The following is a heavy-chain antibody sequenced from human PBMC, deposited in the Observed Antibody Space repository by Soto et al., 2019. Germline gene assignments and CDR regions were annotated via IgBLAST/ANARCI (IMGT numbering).Heavy chain of an antibody. J-gene: IGHJ6*03. CDR2: ISYDGSNK. V-gene: IGHV3-30*18. Sequence: QVQLVESGGGVVQPGRSLRLSCAASGFTFSSYGMHWVRQAPGKGLEWVAVISYDGSNKYYADSVKGRFTISRDNSKNTLYLQMNSLRAEDTPVYYCAKRYLVPAAIYYYYYYMDVWGKGTTVTVSS. CDR3: AKRYLVPAAIYYYYYYMDV. CDR1: GFTFSSYG. D-gene: IGHD2-2*01.